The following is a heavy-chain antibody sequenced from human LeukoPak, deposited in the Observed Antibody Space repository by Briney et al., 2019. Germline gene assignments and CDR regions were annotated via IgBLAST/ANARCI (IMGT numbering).Heavy chain of an antibody. V-gene: IGHV3-74*01. CDR1: GFTFRSYW. Sequence: GGSLRLSCAASGFTFRSYWMHWVCQAPGKGLVWVSRINSDGSSTSYADSVKGRFTISRDNAKNTLYLQMNSLRAEDTAVYYCARVGYWYYYDSSRDAFDIWGQGTMVTVSS. D-gene: IGHD3-22*01. CDR2: INSDGSST. J-gene: IGHJ3*02. CDR3: ARVGYWYYYDSSRDAFDI.